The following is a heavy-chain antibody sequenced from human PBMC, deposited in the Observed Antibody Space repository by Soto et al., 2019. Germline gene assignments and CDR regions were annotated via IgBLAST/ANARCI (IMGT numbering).Heavy chain of an antibody. CDR2: INPNSGGT. Sequence: ASVKVSCKASGYTFTGYYMHWVRQAPGQGLEWMGWINPNSGGTNYAQKFQGWVTMTRDTSISTAYMELSRLRSDDTAVYYCARVRDSSGPLQAFDIWGQGTMVTVSS. D-gene: IGHD3-22*01. CDR3: ARVRDSSGPLQAFDI. V-gene: IGHV1-2*04. J-gene: IGHJ3*02. CDR1: GYTFTGYY.